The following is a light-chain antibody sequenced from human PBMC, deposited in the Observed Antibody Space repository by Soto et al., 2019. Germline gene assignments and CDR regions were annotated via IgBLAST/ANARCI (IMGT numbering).Light chain of an antibody. J-gene: IGLJ2*01. CDR1: SGHSNYA. V-gene: IGLV4-69*01. CDR2: LNSDGSH. Sequence: QLVLTQSPSASASLGASVRLTCTLNSGHSNYAIAWHQQKPEKGPRYLMKLNSDGSHTKGDGIPDRFSGSSSGAERYLTISRLQSEDEADYYCQTWGTGIHVVFGGGTKLTVL. CDR3: QTWGTGIHVV.